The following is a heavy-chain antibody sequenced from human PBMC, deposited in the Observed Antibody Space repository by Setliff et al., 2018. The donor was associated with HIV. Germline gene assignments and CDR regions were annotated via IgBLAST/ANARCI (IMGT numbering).Heavy chain of an antibody. Sequence: PGGSLRLSCAASGFTFSSYSMNWVRQAPGKGLEWVGRIQSKIDGGTTDYAAPVKGRFTISIDDSRQTLYLQMNSLKTEDTAVYYCTTGLYCSSTSCYPILYYYYYYMDVWGKGTTVTVSS. D-gene: IGHD2-2*01. CDR3: TTGLYCSSTSCYPILYYYYYYMDV. V-gene: IGHV3-15*01. CDR2: IQSKIDGGTT. J-gene: IGHJ6*03. CDR1: GFTFSSYS.